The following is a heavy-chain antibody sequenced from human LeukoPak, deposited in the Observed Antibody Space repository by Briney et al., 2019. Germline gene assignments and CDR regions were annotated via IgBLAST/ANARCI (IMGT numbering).Heavy chain of an antibody. Sequence: GGSLRLSCAASGFTFSSYWMSWVRQAPGKGLEWVANIKQDGSEKYYVDSVKGRFTISRDNAKNSLYLQMDSLRAEDTAVYYCAREPYYYDSSGYSPWGQGTLVTVSS. V-gene: IGHV3-7*03. CDR2: IKQDGSEK. J-gene: IGHJ4*02. D-gene: IGHD3-22*01. CDR1: GFTFSSYW. CDR3: AREPYYYDSSGYSP.